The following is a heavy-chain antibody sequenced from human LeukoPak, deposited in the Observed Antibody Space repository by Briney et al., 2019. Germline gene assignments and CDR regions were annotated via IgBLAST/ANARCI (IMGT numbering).Heavy chain of an antibody. CDR1: GGSLSRDY. Sequence: SETLSLTCSVCGGSLSRDYWSWIRQPPGKGLEWIGYIYYSGSTNYNSSLKSRVTISLDTSKNQFSLKLSSVTAADTAVYYCARGGYCGGDCYENDAFDIWGRGTMVTVSS. D-gene: IGHD2-21*02. J-gene: IGHJ3*02. CDR2: IYYSGST. CDR3: ARGGYCGGDCYENDAFDI. V-gene: IGHV4-59*12.